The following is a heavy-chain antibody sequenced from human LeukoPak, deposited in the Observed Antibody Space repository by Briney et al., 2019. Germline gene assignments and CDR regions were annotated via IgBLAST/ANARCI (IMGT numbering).Heavy chain of an antibody. V-gene: IGHV1-2*02. CDR1: GYTFTGYY. J-gene: IGHJ4*02. CDR3: ARVEGYGDYWSFDY. D-gene: IGHD4-17*01. CDR2: INPNSGGT. Sequence: ASVKVSCKASGYTFTGYYMHWVRQAPGQGLEWMGWINPNSGGTNYAQKFQGRVTMTRDTSISTAYMELSRLRSVDTAVYYCARVEGYGDYWSFDYWGQGTLVTASS.